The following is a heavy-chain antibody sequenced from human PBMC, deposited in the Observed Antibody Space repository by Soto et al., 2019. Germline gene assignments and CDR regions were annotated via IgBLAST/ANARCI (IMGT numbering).Heavy chain of an antibody. Sequence: ASVKVSCKASGYTFTGYYMHWVRQAPGQGLEWMGWINPNSGGTNYAQKFQGRVTMTRDTSISTAYMELSRLRSDDTAVYYCARDQTYYYDSSGYSDYYYYGMDVWGQGXTVTVSS. V-gene: IGHV1-2*02. D-gene: IGHD3-22*01. CDR1: GYTFTGYY. CDR3: ARDQTYYYDSSGYSDYYYYGMDV. J-gene: IGHJ6*02. CDR2: INPNSGGT.